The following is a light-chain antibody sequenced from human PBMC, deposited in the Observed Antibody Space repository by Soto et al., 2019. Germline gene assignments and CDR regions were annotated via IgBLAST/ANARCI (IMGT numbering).Light chain of an antibody. CDR1: KGISSG. Sequence: DTQMTQSLSTLSPSLGARVAIPCRASKGISSGLAWYQQKPGKAPKLLIYDASSLESGVPSRFSGSGSGTEFTLTISSLQPDDFATYYCQQYNRYFTFGQGTKLEIK. CDR3: QQYNRYFT. J-gene: IGKJ2*01. CDR2: DAS. V-gene: IGKV1-5*01.